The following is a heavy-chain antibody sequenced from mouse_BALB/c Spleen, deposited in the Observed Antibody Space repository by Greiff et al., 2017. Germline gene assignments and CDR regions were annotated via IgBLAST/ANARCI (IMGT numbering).Heavy chain of an antibody. CDR3: ARSRGNYPYAMDY. V-gene: IGHV1S81*02. CDR2: INPSNGRT. CDR1: GYTFTSYW. D-gene: IGHD2-1*01. J-gene: IGHJ4*01. Sequence: QVQLQQPGAELVKPGASVKLSCKASGYTFTSYWMHWVKQRPGQGLEWIGEINPSNGRTNYNEKFKSKATLTVDKSSSTAYMQLSSLTSEDSAVYYCARSRGNYPYAMDYGGQGTSVTVSS.